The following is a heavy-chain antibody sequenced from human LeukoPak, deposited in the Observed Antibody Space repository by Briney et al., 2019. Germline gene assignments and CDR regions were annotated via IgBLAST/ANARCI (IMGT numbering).Heavy chain of an antibody. J-gene: IGHJ4*02. Sequence: PSETLSLTCTVSGGSISSGGYYWSWFRQHPGKGLEWIGYIYYSGSTYYNPSLKSRVTISVDTSENQFSLKLSSVTAADTAVYYCASSVFSCGGDCYSDYWGQGTLVTVSS. CDR3: ASSVFSCGGDCYSDY. CDR2: IYYSGST. CDR1: GGSISSGGYY. V-gene: IGHV4-31*03. D-gene: IGHD2-21*02.